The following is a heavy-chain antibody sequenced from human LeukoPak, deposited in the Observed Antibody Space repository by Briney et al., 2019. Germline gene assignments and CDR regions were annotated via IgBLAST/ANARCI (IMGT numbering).Heavy chain of an antibody. CDR2: IYSGGNT. V-gene: IGHV3-53*01. Sequence: GGSLRLSCTVSGFTVSSNSMSWVRQAPGKGLEWVSFIYSGGNTHYSDSVKGRFTIPRDNSKNTLYLQMNSLRAEDTAVYYCAKGGATTYNYYYYYMDVWGKGTTVTVSS. J-gene: IGHJ6*03. CDR3: AKGGATTYNYYYYYMDV. D-gene: IGHD2-15*01. CDR1: GFTVSSNS.